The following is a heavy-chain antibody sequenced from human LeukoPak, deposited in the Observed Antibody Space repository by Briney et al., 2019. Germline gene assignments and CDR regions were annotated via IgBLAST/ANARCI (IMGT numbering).Heavy chain of an antibody. J-gene: IGHJ3*01. Sequence: PGGSLRLSCAASGFTFSSYGMHWVRQAPGKGLEWVAVISYDGSNKYYADSVKGRFSISRDNSKNTLYLQMNSLRAEDTAVYYCAIGYCSGGSCYSRIAFDLWGQGTMVTVSS. V-gene: IGHV3-30*03. CDR3: AIGYCSGGSCYSRIAFDL. D-gene: IGHD2-15*01. CDR1: GFTFSSYG. CDR2: ISYDGSNK.